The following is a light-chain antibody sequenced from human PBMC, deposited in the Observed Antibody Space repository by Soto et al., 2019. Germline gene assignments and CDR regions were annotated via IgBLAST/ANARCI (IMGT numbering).Light chain of an antibody. V-gene: IGKV3D-15*01. Sequence: DILMTKSPATLSLSPWGRATLSCRASQSVDSTYLDWYQQKPDQSPRLLIYATSTRAAGIPDRFSGSGSGTEFTLTISSLQPEDFATYYCQQHGQWPITFGQGTRLEIK. CDR1: QSVDSTY. CDR3: QQHGQWPIT. CDR2: ATS. J-gene: IGKJ5*01.